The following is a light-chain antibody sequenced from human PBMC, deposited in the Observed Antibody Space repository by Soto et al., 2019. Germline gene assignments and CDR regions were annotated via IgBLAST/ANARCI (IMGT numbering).Light chain of an antibody. CDR3: HSYSSSSTRV. V-gene: IGLV2-14*01. CDR2: EVS. J-gene: IGLJ3*02. CDR1: SSDVGGHNY. Sequence: QSALTQPASVSGSPGQSITISCTGTSSDVGGHNYVSWYQQHSGKAPKLMIYEVSHRPSGVSNRFSASKSGNTASLTISGLQAEDEADYYCHSYSSSSTRVFGGGTKLTVL.